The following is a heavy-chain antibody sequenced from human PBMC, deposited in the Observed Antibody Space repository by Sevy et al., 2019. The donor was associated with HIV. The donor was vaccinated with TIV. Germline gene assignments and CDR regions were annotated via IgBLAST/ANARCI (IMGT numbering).Heavy chain of an antibody. D-gene: IGHD2-2*01. V-gene: IGHV3-7*01. CDR1: GFTFSKYS. CDR3: ATILPAGVPAEYFQH. Sequence: GGSLRLSCAASGFTFSKYSMSWVRQAPGKGLEWVANINQGGSQEYYVDSVKGRFTISRDNAKNSLYLQINSLRAEDTAVYYCATILPAGVPAEYFQHWGQGTLVTVSS. CDR2: INQGGSQE. J-gene: IGHJ1*01.